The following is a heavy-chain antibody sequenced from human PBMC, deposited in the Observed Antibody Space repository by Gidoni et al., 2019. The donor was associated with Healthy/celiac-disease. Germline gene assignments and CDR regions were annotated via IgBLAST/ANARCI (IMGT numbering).Heavy chain of an antibody. V-gene: IGHV3-21*01. J-gene: IGHJ3*02. CDR1: GFTFSSYS. CDR2: ISSSSSYI. Sequence: EVQLVESGGGLVKPGGSLRPSCAASGFTFSSYSMNWVRQAPGKGLEWVSSISSSSSYIYYADSVKGRFTISRDNAKNSLYLQMNSLRAEDTAVYYCARAPPGDAFDIWGQGTMVTVSS. CDR3: ARAPPGDAFDI.